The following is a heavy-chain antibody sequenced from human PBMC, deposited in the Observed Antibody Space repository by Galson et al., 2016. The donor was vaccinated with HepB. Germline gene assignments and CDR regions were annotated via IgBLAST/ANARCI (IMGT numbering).Heavy chain of an antibody. CDR3: VRGFSHSSPPGP. J-gene: IGHJ5*02. Sequence: SLRLSCAASGFTFSGYAIHWVRQVPGKGLVWVSRMSSDGSDIRYADSVKDRFTISRDDAKNTVHLQMNSLGVEDTAVYYCVRGFSHSSPPGPWGQGILVTVSS. CDR1: GFTFSGYA. D-gene: IGHD4-11*01. CDR2: MSSDGSDI. V-gene: IGHV3-74*01.